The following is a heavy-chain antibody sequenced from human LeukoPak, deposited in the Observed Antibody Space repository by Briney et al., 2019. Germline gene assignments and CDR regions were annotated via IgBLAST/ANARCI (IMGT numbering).Heavy chain of an antibody. CDR2: ISGSGGST. CDR1: GFTFSSYA. CDR3: AKEGTYYYDSSGYWGYYFDY. J-gene: IGHJ4*02. D-gene: IGHD3-22*01. V-gene: IGHV3-23*01. Sequence: GGSLRLSCAASGFTFSSYAMNWVRQAPGKGLEWVSAISGSGGSTYYADSVKGRFTISRDNSMNTLYLQMNSLRAEDTAVYYCAKEGTYYYDSSGYWGYYFDYWGQGTLVTVSS.